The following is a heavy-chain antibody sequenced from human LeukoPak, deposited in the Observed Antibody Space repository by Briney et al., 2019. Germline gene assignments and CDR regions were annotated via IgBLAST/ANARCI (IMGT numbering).Heavy chain of an antibody. V-gene: IGHV4-61*09. J-gene: IGHJ4*02. Sequence: SQTLSLTCTVSGGSVSSNRYYWTWIRQPAGKGLEWIGHIYSSGITHYNPSLKSRVTISVDTSKNQFSLKLSSVTAADTAVYYCARNSYSGSCFGYWGQGTLVTVSS. CDR3: ARNSYSGSCFGY. CDR1: GGSVSSNRYY. CDR2: IYSSGIT. D-gene: IGHD1-26*01.